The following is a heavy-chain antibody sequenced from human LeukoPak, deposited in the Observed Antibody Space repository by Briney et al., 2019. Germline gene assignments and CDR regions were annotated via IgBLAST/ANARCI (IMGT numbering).Heavy chain of an antibody. CDR2: MYKNGTP. J-gene: IGHJ5*01. CDR3: VRGTSRFDS. CDR1: GGSISSSPYSGTYY. V-gene: IGHV4-61*02. Sequence: SQTLSLTCLVSGGSISSSPYSGTYYWSWIRQTAGTGWKWIGGMYKNGTPNYTPHLMSRLAISVDTSKNQFSLSLSSVTAADTAVYYCVRGTSRFDSGGQGTLVTVSS.